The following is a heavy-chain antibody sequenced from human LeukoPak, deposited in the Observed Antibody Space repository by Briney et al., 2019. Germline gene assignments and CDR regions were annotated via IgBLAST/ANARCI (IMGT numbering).Heavy chain of an antibody. J-gene: IGHJ6*03. V-gene: IGHV3-23*01. CDR3: ARQSSGWKSGQNYYYYYYMGV. CDR2: ISGSGGST. Sequence: GGSLRLSCAASGFTFSSYAMSWVRQAPGKGLEWVSAISGSGGSTYYADSVKGRFTISRDNSKNTLYLQMNSLRAEDTAVYYCARQSSGWKSGQNYYYYYYMGVWGKGTTVTVSS. D-gene: IGHD3-22*01. CDR1: GFTFSSYA.